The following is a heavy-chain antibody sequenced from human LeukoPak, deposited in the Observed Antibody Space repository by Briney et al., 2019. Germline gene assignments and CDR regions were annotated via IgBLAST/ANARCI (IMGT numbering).Heavy chain of an antibody. D-gene: IGHD6-19*01. J-gene: IGHJ4*02. V-gene: IGHV3-74*01. Sequence: GGSLRLSCAASAFTFSSYWMHWDRQAPGKGLVWVSRINSDGSTTNYADSVKGRFTISRDDAKNTLYLQMNSLRAEDTAVYYCARGEYRRGWSLSDYWGQGTLVTVSS. CDR3: ARGEYRRGWSLSDY. CDR2: INSDGSTT. CDR1: AFTFSSYW.